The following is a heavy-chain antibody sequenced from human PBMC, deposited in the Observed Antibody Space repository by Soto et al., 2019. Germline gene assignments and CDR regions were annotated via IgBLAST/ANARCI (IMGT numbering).Heavy chain of an antibody. J-gene: IGHJ4*02. CDR3: AREPSI. Sequence: QVQLQESGPGLVKPSQTLSLTCTVSGRSISSGGYYWSWIRQHPGKGLEWTGYIYYSGSTYYNPSLKSGFTISVDTSKNHFSLRLSFVTAADTAVYYCAREPSIWGQGTLVTVSS. CDR1: GRSISSGGYY. V-gene: IGHV4-31*03. CDR2: IYYSGST.